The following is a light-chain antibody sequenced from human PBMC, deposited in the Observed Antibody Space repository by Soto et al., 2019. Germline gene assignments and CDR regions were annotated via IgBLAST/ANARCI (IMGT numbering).Light chain of an antibody. CDR2: EVS. J-gene: IGLJ1*01. CDR1: SSDVGGYNY. V-gene: IGLV2-14*01. CDR3: SSYTSSSTYV. Sequence: QSALTQPASVSGSPGQSITICCTGTSSDVGGYNYVSWYQQHPGKAPKLMIYEVSNRPSGVSKRFSGSKSGNTASLTISGLQAEDEADYYSSSYTSSSTYVFGTGTKVTVL.